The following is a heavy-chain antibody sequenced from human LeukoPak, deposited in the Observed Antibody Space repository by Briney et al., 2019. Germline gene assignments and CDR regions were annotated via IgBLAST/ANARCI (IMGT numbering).Heavy chain of an antibody. CDR3: ARGTIAATY. Sequence: SETLSLTCTVPGGSINSYFWSWIRQPAGKGLEWIGRIYYTGSTNYNPSLKSRVSMSVDTSKNQFSLNLNSVTAADTAIYYCARGTIAATYWGQGTLVTVSS. V-gene: IGHV4-4*07. CDR1: GGSINSYF. D-gene: IGHD6-25*01. CDR2: IYYTGST. J-gene: IGHJ4*02.